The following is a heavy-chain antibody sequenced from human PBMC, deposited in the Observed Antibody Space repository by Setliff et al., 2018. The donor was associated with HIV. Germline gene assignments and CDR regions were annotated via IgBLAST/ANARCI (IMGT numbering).Heavy chain of an antibody. CDR1: GFRFEDNA. V-gene: IGHV3-9*01. CDR2: ISWNSGNI. J-gene: IGHJ4*02. Sequence: GGSLRLSCVVSGFRFEDNAMHWVRQAPGKGLEWVSGISWNSGNIGYADSVKGRFTISRDNANNSLYLQMSSLRTEDTALYYCATYGDYFDYWGQGTLVTVSS. CDR3: ATYGDYFDY. D-gene: IGHD4-17*01.